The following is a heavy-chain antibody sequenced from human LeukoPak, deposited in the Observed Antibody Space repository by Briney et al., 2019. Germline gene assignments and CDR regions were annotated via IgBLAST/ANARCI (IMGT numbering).Heavy chain of an antibody. D-gene: IGHD3-10*01. CDR3: ARAERFGDFNWFDP. Sequence: SETLSLTCSVSGGFNTHYYWTWIRQPPGKELEWIGYIYHSGSTKYNPSLKSRVTISVDTSKNQFSLKLSSVTAADTAVYYCARAERFGDFNWFDPWGQGTLVTVSS. CDR1: GGFNTHYY. J-gene: IGHJ5*02. CDR2: IYHSGST. V-gene: IGHV4-4*08.